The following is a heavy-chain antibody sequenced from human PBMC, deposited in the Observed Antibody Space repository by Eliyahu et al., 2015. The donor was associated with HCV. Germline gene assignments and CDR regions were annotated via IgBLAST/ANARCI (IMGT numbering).Heavy chain of an antibody. CDR3: ARMGRATMYYYYGMDV. CDR2: IYYSGST. Sequence: QVQLQESGPGLVKPSQTLSLTCTVSGGSISSGXYYWSWIRQHPGKGLEWIGYIYYSGSTYYNPSLKSRVTISVDTSKNQFSLKLSSVTAADTAVYYCARMGRATMYYYYGMDVWGQGTTVTVSS. CDR1: GGSISSGXYY. V-gene: IGHV4-31*03. D-gene: IGHD1-14*01. J-gene: IGHJ6*02.